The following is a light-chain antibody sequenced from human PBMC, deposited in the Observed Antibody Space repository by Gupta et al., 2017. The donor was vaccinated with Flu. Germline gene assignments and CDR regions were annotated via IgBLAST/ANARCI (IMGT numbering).Light chain of an antibody. V-gene: IGLV1-40*01. CDR1: SSNIGAGYD. CDR2: GNN. J-gene: IGLJ3*02. CDR3: QSYDSSLSGWV. Sequence: QSVLTQPPSVSGAPGQRVTISCTGSSSNIGAGYDVNWYQQLPGTAPKLLIYGNNNRPSGVPDRFSGSKSGTSASLAINGLQAEDEADYYCQSYDSSLSGWVFGGGTKLTVL.